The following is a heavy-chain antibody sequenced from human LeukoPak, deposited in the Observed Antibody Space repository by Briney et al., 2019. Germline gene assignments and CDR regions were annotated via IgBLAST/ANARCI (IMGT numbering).Heavy chain of an antibody. CDR1: GFTFSSYA. CDR3: ARDSYDSSGYYYFSRGTFDY. Sequence: PGRSLRLSCAASGFTFSSYAMPWVRQAPGKGLEWVAVISYDGSNKYYADSVEGRFTISRDNSKNTLYLQMNSLRAEDTAVYYCARDSYDSSGYYYFSRGTFDYWGQGTLVTVSS. CDR2: ISYDGSNK. D-gene: IGHD3-22*01. J-gene: IGHJ4*02. V-gene: IGHV3-30-3*01.